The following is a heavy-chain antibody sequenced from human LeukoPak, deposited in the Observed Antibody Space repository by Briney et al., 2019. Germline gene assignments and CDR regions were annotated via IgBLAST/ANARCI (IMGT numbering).Heavy chain of an antibody. D-gene: IGHD3-22*01. CDR2: ISSGSSYI. V-gene: IGHV3-21*04. J-gene: IGHJ4*02. CDR1: GFTFSSYT. Sequence: PGGSLRLSCAASGFTFSSYTMNWVRQAPGKGLEWVSSISSGSSYIYYADSMKGRFTISRDNAKNSLYLQMNSLRAEDTALYYCARESRFDSSDYFDYWGQGILVTVSS. CDR3: ARESRFDSSDYFDY.